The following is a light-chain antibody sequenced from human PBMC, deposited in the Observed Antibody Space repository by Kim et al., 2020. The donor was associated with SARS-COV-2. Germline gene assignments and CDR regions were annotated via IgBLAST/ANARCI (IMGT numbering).Light chain of an antibody. CDR3: HSRVSFAKEYV. Sequence: ALGQTVKITCQGDSLRNSYASWYQQKPGQAPQLVVYEKNDRPAGIPDRFSGSSSGNTASLTITGAQAEDEADYYWHSRVSFAKEYVFGPGTKVTVL. CDR2: EKN. CDR1: SLRNSY. J-gene: IGLJ1*01. V-gene: IGLV3-19*01.